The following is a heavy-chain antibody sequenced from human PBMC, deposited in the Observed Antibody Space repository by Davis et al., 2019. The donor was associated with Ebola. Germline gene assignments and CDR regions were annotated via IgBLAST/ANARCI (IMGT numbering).Heavy chain of an antibody. CDR1: GGTFSSYA. CDR3: ARGSNYVEHYYYYYMDV. D-gene: IGHD4-11*01. Sequence: SVKVSCKASGGTFSSYAISWVRQAPRQGLEWMGGIIPIFGTANYAQKFQGRVTITADESTSTAYMELSSLRSEDTAVYYCARGSNYVEHYYYYYMDVWGKGTTVTVSS. V-gene: IGHV1-69*13. CDR2: IIPIFGTA. J-gene: IGHJ6*03.